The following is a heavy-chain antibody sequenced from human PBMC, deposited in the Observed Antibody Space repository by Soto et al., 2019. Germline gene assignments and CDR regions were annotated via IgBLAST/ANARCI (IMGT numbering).Heavy chain of an antibody. CDR2: IYRSGST. CDR1: GDSVGSSAAMY. CDR3: AKSSSEVSSRERGHFDP. V-gene: IGHV4-61*08. Sequence: PSETLSLTCTVSGDSVGSSAAMYWAWVRQPPGKELEFIGKIYRSGSTLLNSALQSRVTLSMEPSKNQFSLNLRSVTVGDTAVYYCAKSSSEVSSRERGHFDPWGQGTLVTVSS. J-gene: IGHJ5*02. D-gene: IGHD6-13*01.